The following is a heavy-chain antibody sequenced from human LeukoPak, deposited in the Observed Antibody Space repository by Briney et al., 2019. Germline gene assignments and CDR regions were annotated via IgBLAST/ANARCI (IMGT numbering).Heavy chain of an antibody. CDR2: IRSSGTEM. D-gene: IGHD2-2*01. Sequence: GGSLRLSCAASGFTFSTDPMNWVRQAPGKGLEWLSNIRSSGTEMYYAESVKGRFTISRDNAKNSLFLQMNSLRAEDTAVYYRAKTVVPAAIEYYFDYWGQGTLVTVSS. V-gene: IGHV3-48*01. CDR1: GFTFSTDP. J-gene: IGHJ4*02. CDR3: AKTVVPAAIEYYFDY.